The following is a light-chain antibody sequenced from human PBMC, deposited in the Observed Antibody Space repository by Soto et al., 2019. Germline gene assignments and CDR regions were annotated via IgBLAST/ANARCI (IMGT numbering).Light chain of an antibody. J-gene: IGKJ1*01. CDR1: QTISSW. V-gene: IGKV1-5*03. Sequence: DIQMTQSPSTLSGSVGDRVTITCRASQTISSWLAWYQQKPGQAPKLLIYKASTLHSGVPSRFSGSGSGTEFTLTISSLQSDDFATYYCQHYYSYSEAFGQGTKVELK. CDR3: QHYYSYSEA. CDR2: KAS.